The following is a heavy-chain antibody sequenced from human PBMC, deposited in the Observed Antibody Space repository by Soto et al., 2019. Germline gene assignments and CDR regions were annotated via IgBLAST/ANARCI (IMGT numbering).Heavy chain of an antibody. V-gene: IGHV1-18*01. Sequence: QVQLVQSGAEVKKPGASVMLSCKASGYTFSDYAITWVRQTSGQGLEWMGWISGYNGNTYSAQKLQGRVTMTTDTSTSTAHMELRSLTSDDTAVYYCARGSLYLAGAGGDYWGQGTLVTVSS. CDR2: ISGYNGNT. CDR3: ARGSLYLAGAGGDY. D-gene: IGHD6-13*01. CDR1: GYTFSDYA. J-gene: IGHJ4*02.